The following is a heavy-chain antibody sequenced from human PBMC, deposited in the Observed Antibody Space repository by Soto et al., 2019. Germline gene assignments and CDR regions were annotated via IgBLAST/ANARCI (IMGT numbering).Heavy chain of an antibody. D-gene: IGHD2-15*01. CDR1: GGSISSGGYS. CDR3: ARDLLEGNWFNP. CDR2: IYHSGST. Sequence: QLQLQESGSGLVRPSQTLSLTCAVSGGSISSGGYSWNWIRQPPGKGLEWIGYIYHSGSTLYNPSPKSRITITVDKSKTQWPLKLSSVTAADTAVYDCARDLLEGNWFNPWGQGTLVTVSS. V-gene: IGHV4-30-2*01. J-gene: IGHJ5*02.